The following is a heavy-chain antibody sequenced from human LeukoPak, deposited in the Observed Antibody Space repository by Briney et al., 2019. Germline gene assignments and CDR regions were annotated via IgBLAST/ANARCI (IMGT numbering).Heavy chain of an antibody. CDR2: IWYDGSNK. D-gene: IGHD3-3*01. V-gene: IGHV3-33*01. CDR3: GRVDSYDFWSGYYYYMDV. Sequence: GGSLRLSCAASGFTFSSYGMHWVRQAPGKGLEWVAVIWYDGSNKYYADSVKGRFTISRDNSKNTLYLQMNSLRAEDTAVYYCGRVDSYDFWSGYYYYMDVWGRGTTVTVSS. CDR1: GFTFSSYG. J-gene: IGHJ6*03.